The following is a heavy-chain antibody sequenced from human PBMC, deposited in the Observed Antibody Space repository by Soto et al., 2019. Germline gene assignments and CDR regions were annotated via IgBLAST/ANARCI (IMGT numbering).Heavy chain of an antibody. Sequence: TVKVSCKASGGTFSSYAISWVRQAPGQGLEWMGGIIPIFGTANYAQKFQGRVTITADESTSTAYMELSSLRSEDTAVYYCARDVRPSIRYFDWSTQFDYWGQGTLVTVSS. V-gene: IGHV1-69*13. CDR3: ARDVRPSIRYFDWSTQFDY. D-gene: IGHD3-9*01. CDR1: GGTFSSYA. CDR2: IIPIFGTA. J-gene: IGHJ4*02.